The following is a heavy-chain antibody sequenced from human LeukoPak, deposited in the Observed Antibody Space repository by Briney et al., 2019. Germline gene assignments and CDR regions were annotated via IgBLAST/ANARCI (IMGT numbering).Heavy chain of an antibody. Sequence: SETLSLTCSISGDSLKNFYWTWIRQPAGKGLEWLGRISTTGSPNYNAYLKSRLTLAIDTSRSQFSLKLSSVTAADTAVYYCAGEAGIIRPLDFWGQGLLVTVSS. CDR3: AGEAGIIRPLDF. D-gene: IGHD3-16*02. J-gene: IGHJ4*02. V-gene: IGHV4-4*07. CDR1: GDSLKNFY. CDR2: ISTTGSP.